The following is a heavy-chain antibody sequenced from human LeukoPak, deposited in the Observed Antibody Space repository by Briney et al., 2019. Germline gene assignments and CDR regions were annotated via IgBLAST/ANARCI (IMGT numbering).Heavy chain of an antibody. CDR3: ARENNWGFDY. CDR1: GYTFTSYA. CDR2: INAGNGNT. Sequence: ASVKVSCKASGYTFTSYAMHWVRQAPGQRLEWMGWINAGNGNTKYSQKFQGRVTITRDTSASTAHMELSSLRSEDTAVYYCARENNWGFDYWGQGTLVTVSS. V-gene: IGHV1-3*01. D-gene: IGHD7-27*01. J-gene: IGHJ4*02.